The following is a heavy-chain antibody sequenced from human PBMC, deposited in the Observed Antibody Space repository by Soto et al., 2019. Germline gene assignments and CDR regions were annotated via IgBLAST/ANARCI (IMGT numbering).Heavy chain of an antibody. V-gene: IGHV3-23*01. CDR3: AKTLLSTSWYGLHDY. CDR2: ISGSGGRA. CDR1: EFTFSSYA. Sequence: GSLRLSCAASEFTFSSYAMSWVRQAPNKGLEWVPTISGSGGRAYYADSAKGRFTISRDNSRNTLHLQMNSLRVEDTAVYYCAKTLLSTSWYGLHDYVSQGTLVTVSS. J-gene: IGHJ4*02. D-gene: IGHD6-13*01.